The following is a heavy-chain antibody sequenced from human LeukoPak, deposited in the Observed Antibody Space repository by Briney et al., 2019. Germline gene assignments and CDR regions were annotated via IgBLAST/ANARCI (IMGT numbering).Heavy chain of an antibody. CDR1: GGSISSHY. V-gene: IGHV4-59*11. D-gene: IGHD6-6*01. CDR2: IYYSGST. CDR3: ARARYSSSSYYYYYMDV. Sequence: SETLSLTCTVSGGSISSHYWSWIRQPPGKGLEWIGYIYYSGSTNYNPSLKSRATISVDTSKNQFSLKLSSVTAADTAVYYCARARYSSSSYYYYYMDVWGKGTTVTVSS. J-gene: IGHJ6*03.